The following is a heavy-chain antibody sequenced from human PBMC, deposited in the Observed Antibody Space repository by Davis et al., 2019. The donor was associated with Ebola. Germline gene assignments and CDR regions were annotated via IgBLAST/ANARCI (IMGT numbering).Heavy chain of an antibody. Sequence: GESLKISCAASGFTFTTYPMTWVRLAPGKGLEWVANINQDGKVDSAEGRFTISRDNAYNSIYLQMNSLRADDTAVYYCARFLVPERNYYYYGMDVWGQGTTVTVSS. CDR2: INQDG. CDR3: ARFLVPERNYYYYGMDV. CDR1: GFTFTTYP. V-gene: IGHV3-7*01. J-gene: IGHJ6*02.